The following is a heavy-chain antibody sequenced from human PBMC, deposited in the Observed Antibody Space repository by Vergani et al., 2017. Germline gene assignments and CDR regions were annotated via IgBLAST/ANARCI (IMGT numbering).Heavy chain of an antibody. D-gene: IGHD1-26*01. CDR2: ISAYNGNT. Sequence: QVQLVQSGAEVKTPGASVKVSCKASGYTFTSYGISWVRQAPGQGLEWMGWISAYNGNTNYAQKLQGRVTMTTDTSTSTAYMELRSLRSDDTAVYYCARVTLGVEWELLHATLEDYWGQGTLVTVSS. V-gene: IGHV1-18*04. J-gene: IGHJ4*02. CDR3: ARVTLGVEWELLHATLEDY. CDR1: GYTFTSYG.